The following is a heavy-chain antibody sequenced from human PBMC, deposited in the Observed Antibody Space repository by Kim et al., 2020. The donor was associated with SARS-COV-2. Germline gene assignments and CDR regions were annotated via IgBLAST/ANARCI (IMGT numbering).Heavy chain of an antibody. CDR2: IRSKAYGGTT. D-gene: IGHD3-22*01. J-gene: IGHJ4*02. CDR1: GFTFGDYA. V-gene: IGHV3-49*04. Sequence: GGSLRLSCTASGFTFGDYAMSWVRQAPGKGLEWVGFIRSKAYGGTTEYAASVKGRFTISRDDSKSIAYLQMNSLKTEDTAVYYCTGNWDYYDSSGYQDYWGQGTLVTVSS. CDR3: TGNWDYYDSSGYQDY.